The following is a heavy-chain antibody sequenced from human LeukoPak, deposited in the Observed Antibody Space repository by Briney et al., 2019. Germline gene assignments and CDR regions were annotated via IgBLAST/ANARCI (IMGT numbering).Heavy chain of an antibody. V-gene: IGHV3-64D*09. Sequence: GASLRLSCSASGFTFGTFAMHWVRQAPGKGLEYISTISSIGGRTDYADSVKGRFTISRDNSKNTLFLQMSSLRAEDTAVYYCVKFPDWWGQGTLVNVSS. CDR2: ISSIGGRT. CDR1: GFTFGTFA. D-gene: IGHD3/OR15-3a*01. CDR3: VKFPDW. J-gene: IGHJ4*02.